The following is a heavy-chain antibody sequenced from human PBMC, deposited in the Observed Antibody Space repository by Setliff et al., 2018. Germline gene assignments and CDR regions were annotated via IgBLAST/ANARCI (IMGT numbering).Heavy chain of an antibody. Sequence: PGGSLRLSCAASGFTFSSYAMSWVRQAPGKGLEWVSAISGSGGSTYYADSVKGRFTISRDNSKNTLYLQMDNLRAEDTATYYCAKCGRFAPSGWFQYVDSWAQGTLVTVSS. CDR2: ISGSGGST. CDR3: AKCGRFAPSGWFQYVDS. J-gene: IGHJ4*02. V-gene: IGHV3-23*01. CDR1: GFTFSSYA. D-gene: IGHD6-19*01.